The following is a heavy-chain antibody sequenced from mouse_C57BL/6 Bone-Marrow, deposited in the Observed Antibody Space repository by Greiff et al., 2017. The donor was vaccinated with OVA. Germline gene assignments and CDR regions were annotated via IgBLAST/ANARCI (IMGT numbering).Heavy chain of an antibody. CDR1: GYTFTSYW. CDR2: IHPNSGST. V-gene: IGHV1-64*01. Sequence: QVQLQQPGAELVKPGASVKLSCKASGYTFTSYWMHWVKQRPGQGLEWIGMIHPNSGSTNYNEKFKSKATLTVDKSSSTAYMQLSSLTSEDSAVYYCARDGYYYWYFDVWGTGTTVTVSS. D-gene: IGHD2-3*01. J-gene: IGHJ1*03. CDR3: ARDGYYYWYFDV.